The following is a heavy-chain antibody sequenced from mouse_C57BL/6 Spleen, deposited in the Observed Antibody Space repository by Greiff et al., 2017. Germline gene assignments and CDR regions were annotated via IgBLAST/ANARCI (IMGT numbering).Heavy chain of an antibody. Sequence: EVQLQQSGPELVKPGASVKISCKASGYTFTDYYMNWVKQSHGKSLEWIGDINPNNGGTSYNQKFKGKATLTVDKSSSTAYMELRSLTSEDSAVYYCARSRLRRFDDWGKGTTLTVSS. CDR1: GYTFTDYY. V-gene: IGHV1-26*01. J-gene: IGHJ2*01. CDR2: INPNNGGT. CDR3: ARSRLRRFDD. D-gene: IGHD2-2*01.